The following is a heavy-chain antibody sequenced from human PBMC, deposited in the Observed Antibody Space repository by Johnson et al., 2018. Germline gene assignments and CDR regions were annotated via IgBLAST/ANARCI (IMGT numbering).Heavy chain of an antibody. V-gene: IGHV3-23*04. Sequence: VQLVESGGGLVQPGGSLRLSCAASGFIFSTYAMSWVRQAPGKGLEWVSMISGSGDFTYYADSVKGRFTVSRHNSKNTVYVQMNNLRAEDTAGYYCAKEGDIWGQGTMVIVSS. CDR3: AKEGDI. CDR1: GFIFSTYA. CDR2: ISGSGDFT. J-gene: IGHJ3*02.